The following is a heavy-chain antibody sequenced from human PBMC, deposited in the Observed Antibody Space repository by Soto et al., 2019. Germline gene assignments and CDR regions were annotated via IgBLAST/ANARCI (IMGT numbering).Heavy chain of an antibody. D-gene: IGHD1-26*01. Sequence: GGCLRLSCDASGFTFSSYGMHWVRQAPGKGLEWVAVISYDGSNKYYADSVKGRFTISRDNSKNTLYLQMNSLRAEDTAVYYCAKDSAGGDYYYYGMDVWGQGTTVTVSS. CDR2: ISYDGSNK. V-gene: IGHV3-30*18. CDR1: GFTFSSYG. CDR3: AKDSAGGDYYYYGMDV. J-gene: IGHJ6*02.